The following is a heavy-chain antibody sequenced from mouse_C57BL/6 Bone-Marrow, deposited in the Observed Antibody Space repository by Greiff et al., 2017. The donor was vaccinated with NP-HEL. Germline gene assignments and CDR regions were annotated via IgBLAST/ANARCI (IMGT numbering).Heavy chain of an antibody. CDR3: ARRGYGSSYGAWFAY. J-gene: IGHJ3*01. V-gene: IGHV1-69*01. Sequence: VQLQQSGAELVMPGASVKLSCKASGYTFTSYWMHWVKQRPGQGLEWIGVIDPSDSYTNYNQKFKGKSTLTVYKSSSTAYMQLSSLTSEDSAVYYCARRGYGSSYGAWFAYWGQGTLVTVSA. D-gene: IGHD1-1*01. CDR1: GYTFTSYW. CDR2: IDPSDSYT.